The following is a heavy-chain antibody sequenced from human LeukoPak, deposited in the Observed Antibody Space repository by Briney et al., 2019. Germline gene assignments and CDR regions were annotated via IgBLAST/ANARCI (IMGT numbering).Heavy chain of an antibody. CDR2: IYTSGST. CDR3: ARSESSGWYGY. D-gene: IGHD6-19*01. Sequence: PSETLSLTCTVSGGSISSGSYYWCWIRHPARKGLGWIGRIYTSGSTNYNPSLKSRVTISVDTSKNQFSLKLSSVTAAGTAVYYCARSESSGWYGYWGQGTLVTVSS. V-gene: IGHV4-61*02. CDR1: GGSISSGSYY. J-gene: IGHJ4*02.